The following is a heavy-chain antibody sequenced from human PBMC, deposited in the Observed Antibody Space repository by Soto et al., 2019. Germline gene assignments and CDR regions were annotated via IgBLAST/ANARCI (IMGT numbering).Heavy chain of an antibody. D-gene: IGHD3-9*01. V-gene: IGHV2-5*02. CDR2: IYWDDDN. CDR1: GFSLSTSGVG. Sequence: QITLKESGPTLVKPTQTLTLTCTFSGFSLSTSGVGVGWIRQPPGKALEWLALIYWDDDNRYSPSLKSRLTITKDTSKNQVVLTMTNMDPVDTATYYCAHSKTTYYDILTGPSQNWFDPWGQGTLVTVSS. CDR3: AHSKTTYYDILTGPSQNWFDP. J-gene: IGHJ5*02.